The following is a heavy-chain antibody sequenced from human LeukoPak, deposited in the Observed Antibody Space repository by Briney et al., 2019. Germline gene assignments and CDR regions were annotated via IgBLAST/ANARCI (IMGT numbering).Heavy chain of an antibody. CDR1: GFTFSSYA. D-gene: IGHD4-17*01. V-gene: IGHV3-30-3*01. J-gene: IGHJ3*02. CDR2: ISYDGSNK. Sequence: GRSLRLSCAASGFTFSSYAMHWVRQAPGKGLEWVAVISYDGSNKYYADSVKGRFTISRDNSKNTLYLQMNSLRAEDTAVYYCARDSSTVGAFDIWGQGTMVTVSS. CDR3: ARDSSTVGAFDI.